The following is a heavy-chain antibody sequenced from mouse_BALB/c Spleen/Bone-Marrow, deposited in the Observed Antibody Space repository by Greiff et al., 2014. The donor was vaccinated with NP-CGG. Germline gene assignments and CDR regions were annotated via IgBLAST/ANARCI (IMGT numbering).Heavy chain of an antibody. Sequence: SGAELAKPGASVKMSCKASGYTFTSYWMHWVKQRPGQGLEWIGYTNPSTGYTEYNQKFKDKATLTADKSSSTAYMQLSSLTSEDSAVYYCARQITTVDYAMDYWGQGTSVTVSS. J-gene: IGHJ4*01. D-gene: IGHD1-1*01. CDR3: ARQITTVDYAMDY. CDR1: GYTFTSYW. V-gene: IGHV1-7*01. CDR2: TNPSTGYT.